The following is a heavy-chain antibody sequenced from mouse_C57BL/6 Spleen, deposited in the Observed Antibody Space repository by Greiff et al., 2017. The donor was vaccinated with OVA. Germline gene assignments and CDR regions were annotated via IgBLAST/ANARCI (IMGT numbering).Heavy chain of an antibody. CDR2: IDPETGGT. CDR1: GYTFTDYE. V-gene: IGHV1-15*01. Sequence: QVQLQQSGAELVRPGASVTLSCKASGYTFTDYEMHWVKQTPVHGLEWIGAIDPETGGTAYNQKFKGKAILTADKSSSTAYMELRSLTSEDSAVYYCTRKGLLRDFDDWGQGTTLTVSS. D-gene: IGHD2-3*01. CDR3: TRKGLLRDFDD. J-gene: IGHJ2*01.